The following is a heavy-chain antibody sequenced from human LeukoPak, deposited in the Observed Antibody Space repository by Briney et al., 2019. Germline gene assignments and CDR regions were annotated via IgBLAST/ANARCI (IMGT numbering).Heavy chain of an antibody. CDR1: GFTFSNAW. J-gene: IGHJ4*02. Sequence: GGSLRLSCAASGFTFSNAWMSWVRQPPGKGLEWVSSISSSSSYIYYADSVKGRFTISRDNAKNSLYLQMNSLRAEDTAVYYCARTGAAAGTSRNDYWGQGTLVTVSS. CDR3: ARTGAAAGTSRNDY. CDR2: ISSSSSYI. V-gene: IGHV3-21*01. D-gene: IGHD6-13*01.